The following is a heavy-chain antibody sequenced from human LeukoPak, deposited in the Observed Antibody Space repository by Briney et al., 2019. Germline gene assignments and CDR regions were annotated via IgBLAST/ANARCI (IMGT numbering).Heavy chain of an antibody. CDR1: GYTFTSYG. Sequence: ASVKVSCKASGYTFTSYGISWVRQAPGQGLEWMGWISAYNGNTNYAQKLQGRVTMTTDTSTSTAYIELRSLRSDDTAVYYCARDSLWFGELLFPLGTYYFDYWGQGTLVTVPS. D-gene: IGHD3-10*01. J-gene: IGHJ4*02. V-gene: IGHV1-18*01. CDR2: ISAYNGNT. CDR3: ARDSLWFGELLFPLGTYYFDY.